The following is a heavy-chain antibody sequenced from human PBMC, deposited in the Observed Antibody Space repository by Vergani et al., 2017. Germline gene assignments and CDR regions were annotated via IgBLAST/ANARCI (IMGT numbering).Heavy chain of an antibody. Sequence: QVQLVESGGGVVQPGRSLRLSCAASGFTFSSYGMHWVRQAPGKGLEWVAVISYDGSNKYYADSVKGRFTISRDNSKNTLYLQMNSLRAEDTAVYYCAKERVGYSSSWYFSGYCDLWGRGTLVTVSS. J-gene: IGHJ2*01. V-gene: IGHV3-30*18. CDR3: AKERVGYSSSWYFSGYCDL. CDR1: GFTFSSYG. D-gene: IGHD6-13*01. CDR2: ISYDGSNK.